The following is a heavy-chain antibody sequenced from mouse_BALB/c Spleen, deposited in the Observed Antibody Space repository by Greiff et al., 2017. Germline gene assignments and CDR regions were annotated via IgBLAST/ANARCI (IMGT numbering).Heavy chain of an antibody. CDR2: INPYNDGT. Sequence: EVQLQESGPELVKPGASVKMSCKASGYTFTSYVMHWVKQKPGQGLEWIGYINPYNDGTKYNEKFKGKATLTSDKSSSTAYMELSSLTSEDSAVYYCARGVRGAWFAYWGQGTLVTVSA. J-gene: IGHJ3*01. CDR3: ARGVRGAWFAY. D-gene: IGHD2-14*01. V-gene: IGHV1-14*01. CDR1: GYTFTSYV.